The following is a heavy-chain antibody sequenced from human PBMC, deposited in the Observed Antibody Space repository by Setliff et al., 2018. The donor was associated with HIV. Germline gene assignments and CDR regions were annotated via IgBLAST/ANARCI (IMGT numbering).Heavy chain of an antibody. Sequence: GGSLRLSCAASGFRFRSYWMSWVRQAPGKGLESVAIDYADSVQGRFTISRDNSKNSLYLQMNSLRVEDTAVYYCARDYLYYNLYNGSPVYGMDVWGQGTTVTVSS. CDR1: GFRFRSYW. CDR3: ARDYLYYNLYNGSPVYGMDV. D-gene: IGHD3-3*01. J-gene: IGHJ6*02. V-gene: IGHV3-7*01.